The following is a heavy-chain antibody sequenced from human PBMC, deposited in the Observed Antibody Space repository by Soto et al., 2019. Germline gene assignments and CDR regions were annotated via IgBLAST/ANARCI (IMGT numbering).Heavy chain of an antibody. CDR2: ISYDGSNK. J-gene: IGHJ4*02. CDR1: GFTFSSYA. Sequence: PGGSLRLSCAASGFTFSSYAMHWVRQAPGKGLEWVAVISYDGSNKYYADSVKGRFTISRDNSKNTLYLQMNSLRAEDTAVYYCVRHYDSSGYYRVPDDYWGQGTLVTVSS. CDR3: VRHYDSSGYYRVPDDY. V-gene: IGHV3-30-3*01. D-gene: IGHD3-22*01.